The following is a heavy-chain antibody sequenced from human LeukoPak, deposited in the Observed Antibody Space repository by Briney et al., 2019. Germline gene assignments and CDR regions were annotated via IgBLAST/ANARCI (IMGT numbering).Heavy chain of an antibody. D-gene: IGHD2-2*01. CDR1: GFTFSTYP. CDR3: AREDGPIVVVPAAMGRGYYYGMDV. Sequence: PGGSLRLSCSASGFTFSTYPMHWVRQAPGKGLDYVSAISSNAISTYYADSVKGRFTISRDNAKNSLYLQMNSLRAEDTAVYYCAREDGPIVVVPAAMGRGYYYGMDVWGQGTTVTVSS. J-gene: IGHJ6*02. V-gene: IGHV3-64*04. CDR2: ISSNAIST.